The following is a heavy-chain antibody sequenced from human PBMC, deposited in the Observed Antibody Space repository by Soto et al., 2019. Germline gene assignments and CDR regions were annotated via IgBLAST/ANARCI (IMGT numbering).Heavy chain of an antibody. CDR3: AREDGDYSPSYYYYYGMDV. CDR1: GGAISSSHW. V-gene: IGHV4-4*02. J-gene: IGHJ6*02. Sequence: QVQLQESGPGLVKPSGTLSLTCAVSGGAISSSHWWSWVRQPPGKGLECIGEIFHSGSTNYNPSLEGRVTMSVDKSKNQFSLNLASVTAADTAVYYCAREDGDYSPSYYYYYGMDVWGQGTTVTVSS. CDR2: IFHSGST. D-gene: IGHD4-17*01.